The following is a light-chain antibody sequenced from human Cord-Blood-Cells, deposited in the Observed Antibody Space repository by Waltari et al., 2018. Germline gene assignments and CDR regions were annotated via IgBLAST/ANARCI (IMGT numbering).Light chain of an antibody. CDR1: SSDVGSYTL. V-gene: IGLV2-23*01. Sequence: QSALTQPASVSGSPGQSITIPCTGTSSDVGSYTLVSWYQQHPGKAPKLMIYEGSKGPSGVSNRLSGSKSGQAASLTISALQAEDEADYYCCSYAGSSTYVFGTGTKVTVL. J-gene: IGLJ1*01. CDR3: CSYAGSSTYV. CDR2: EGS.